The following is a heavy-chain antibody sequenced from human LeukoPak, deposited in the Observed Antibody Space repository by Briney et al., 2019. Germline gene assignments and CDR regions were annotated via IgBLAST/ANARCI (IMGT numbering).Heavy chain of an antibody. Sequence: GSLRLSCAASGFTFSSYGMHWVRQAPGKGLEWVAVISYDGSNKYYADSVKGRFTISRDNSKNTLYLQMNSLRAEDTAVYYCAKGLYYFDYWGQGTLVTVSS. CDR1: GFTFSSYG. V-gene: IGHV3-30*18. CDR2: ISYDGSNK. J-gene: IGHJ4*02. D-gene: IGHD4/OR15-4a*01. CDR3: AKGLYYFDY.